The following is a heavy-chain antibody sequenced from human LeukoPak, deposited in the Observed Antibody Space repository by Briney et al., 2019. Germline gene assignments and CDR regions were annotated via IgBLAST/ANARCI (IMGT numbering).Heavy chain of an antibody. D-gene: IGHD6-6*01. J-gene: IGHJ4*02. CDR3: ARSYMSIAARPFDY. V-gene: IGHV3-33*01. Sequence: GGSLRLSCAASGFTFSSYGMPWVRQAPGKGLEWVAVIWYDGSNKYYADSVKGRFTISRDNPKNTLYLQMNSLRAEDTAVYYCARSYMSIAARPFDYWGQGTLVTVSS. CDR2: IWYDGSNK. CDR1: GFTFSSYG.